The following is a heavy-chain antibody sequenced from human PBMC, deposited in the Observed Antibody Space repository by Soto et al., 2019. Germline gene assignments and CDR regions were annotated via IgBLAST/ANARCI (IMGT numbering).Heavy chain of an antibody. V-gene: IGHV1-18*01. Sequence: SVKVSCKASGYTFTSYGISWVRQAPGQGLEWMGWISAYNGNTNYAQKLQDRVTMTTDTSTSTAYMELRSLRSDDTAVYYCARASSGYRYGRSIDYWGQATLVTVSS. J-gene: IGHJ4*02. CDR2: ISAYNGNT. D-gene: IGHD5-18*01. CDR3: ARASSGYRYGRSIDY. CDR1: GYTFTSYG.